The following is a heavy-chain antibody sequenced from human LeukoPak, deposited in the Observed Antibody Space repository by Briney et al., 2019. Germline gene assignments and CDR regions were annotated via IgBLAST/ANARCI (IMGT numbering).Heavy chain of an antibody. D-gene: IGHD3-3*01. CDR1: GFTFSSYW. V-gene: IGHV3-7*01. J-gene: IGHJ6*03. CDR2: IKQDGSEK. CDR3: AREGADYDFWSGYYYYYYYMDV. Sequence: PGGSLRLSCAASGFTFSSYWMSWVRQAPGKGLEWVANIKQDGSEKYYVDSVKGRFTISRDNAKNSLYLQMNSLRAEDTAVYHCAREGADYDFWSGYYYYYYYMDVWGKGTTVTVSS.